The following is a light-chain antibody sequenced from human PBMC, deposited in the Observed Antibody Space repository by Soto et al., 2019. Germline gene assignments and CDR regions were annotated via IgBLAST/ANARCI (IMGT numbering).Light chain of an antibody. J-gene: IGLJ1*01. V-gene: IGLV2-14*01. CDR1: SSDVGGYNY. CDR3: SSFKSSSTLYV. Sequence: QSALTQPASVSGSPGQSITISCTGTSSDVGGYNYVSWYQQHPGKAPKLMIYEVSNRPSGVSNRFSGSKSGNTASLTISGLQPEDEADYYCSSFKSSSTLYVFGTGTKVTVL. CDR2: EVS.